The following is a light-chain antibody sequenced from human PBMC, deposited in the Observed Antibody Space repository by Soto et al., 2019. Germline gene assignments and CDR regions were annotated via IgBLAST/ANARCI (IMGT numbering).Light chain of an antibody. J-gene: IGKJ3*01. Sequence: DIQLTQSPSFLSASVGDRVTITCRASQGISSYLSWYQQKPGKAPKLLIYAASTLQSGVPPRFSGSGSGTEFTLTIVRLQPEDFATYYCQQLNSYPSFTFGPGTKVDIK. CDR2: AAS. CDR1: QGISSY. CDR3: QQLNSYPSFT. V-gene: IGKV1-9*01.